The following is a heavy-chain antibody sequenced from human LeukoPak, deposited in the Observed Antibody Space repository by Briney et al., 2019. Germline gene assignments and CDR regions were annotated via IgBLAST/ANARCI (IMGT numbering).Heavy chain of an antibody. CDR2: ISGSGGST. CDR3: AKESNENPYYYYYYMDV. V-gene: IGHV3-23*01. J-gene: IGHJ6*03. CDR1: GFTFSSNG. D-gene: IGHD1-1*01. Sequence: PGGSLRLSCAASGFTFSSNGMSWVRQAPGKGLEWVSAISGSGGSTYYADSVKGRFTISRDNSKNTLYLQMNSLRAEDTAVYYCAKESNENPYYYYYYMDVWGKGTTVTVSS.